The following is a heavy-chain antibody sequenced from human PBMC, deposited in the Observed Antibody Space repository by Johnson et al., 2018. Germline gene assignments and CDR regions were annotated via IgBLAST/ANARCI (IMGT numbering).Heavy chain of an antibody. J-gene: IGHJ4*02. D-gene: IGHD5-24*01. Sequence: VQLQESGGGLVQPGGSLRLSCAASGFTFSNYWMHWVRQAPGKGLVWVSRIKSDGTGIVYTDSVKGRFTISRDNAKNTLDLQMNSLRVEDTAVYYCAKDMAPSVGFFDYWGQGTLVTVSS. CDR3: AKDMAPSVGFFDY. CDR2: IKSDGTGI. V-gene: IGHV3-74*01. CDR1: GFTFSNYW.